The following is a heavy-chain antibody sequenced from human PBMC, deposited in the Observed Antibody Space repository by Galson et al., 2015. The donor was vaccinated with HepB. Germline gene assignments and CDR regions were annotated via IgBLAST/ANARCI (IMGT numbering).Heavy chain of an antibody. Sequence: SLRLSCAASGFTFSNFGMHWVRQAPGKGLEWVAVISYDGNSTYYADSVKGRFTISRDNSRNTLYLQMNSLRTEDTAVFYCARVAHDDVVALSDGGGGWFDPWGQGTLVTVSS. V-gene: IGHV3-30*03. CDR3: ARVAHDDVVALSDGGGGWFDP. D-gene: IGHD5-24*01. J-gene: IGHJ5*02. CDR1: GFTFSNFG. CDR2: ISYDGNST.